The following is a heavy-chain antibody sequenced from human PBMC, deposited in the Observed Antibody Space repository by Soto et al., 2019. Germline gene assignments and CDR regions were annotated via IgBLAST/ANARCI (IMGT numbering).Heavy chain of an antibody. J-gene: IGHJ4*02. D-gene: IGHD1-1*01. CDR3: ARRQPTDTTPFDY. V-gene: IGHV4-59*04. Sequence: PSETLSLTCTVSGGSISSYYWSWIRQPPGKGLEWIGYIYYSGSTYYNPSLKSRVTISVDTSKNQFSLKLSSVTAADTAVYYCARRQPTDTTPFDYWGQGTLVTVSS. CDR2: IYYSGST. CDR1: GGSISSYY.